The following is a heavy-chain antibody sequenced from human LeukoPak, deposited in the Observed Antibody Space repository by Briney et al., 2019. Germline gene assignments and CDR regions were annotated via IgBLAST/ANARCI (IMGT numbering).Heavy chain of an antibody. CDR2: IYHSGST. Sequence: SETLSLTCTVSGYSISSGYYWGWIRQPPGKGLEWIGSIYHSGSTYYNPSLKSRVTISVDTSKNQFSLKLSSVTAADTAVYYCARDVVVVVPAAILRWFDPWGQGTLVTVSS. J-gene: IGHJ5*02. CDR1: GYSISSGYY. V-gene: IGHV4-38-2*02. CDR3: ARDVVVVVPAAILRWFDP. D-gene: IGHD2-2*01.